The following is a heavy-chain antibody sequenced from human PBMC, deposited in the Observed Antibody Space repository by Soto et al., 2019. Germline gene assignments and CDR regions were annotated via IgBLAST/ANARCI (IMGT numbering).Heavy chain of an antibody. CDR3: ARGAGGNFYFDY. CDR1: GGSISSGDYY. J-gene: IGHJ4*02. V-gene: IGHV4-30-4*01. CDR2: VYYSGST. Sequence: PAETLSLTCTVSGGSISSGDYYWSWIRQPPGKGLEWIGSVYYSGSTNYNPSLKSRVTISVDTSKNQFSLKLSSVSAADTAVYYCARGAGGNFYFDYWGQGTLVTSPQ. D-gene: IGHD2-21*02.